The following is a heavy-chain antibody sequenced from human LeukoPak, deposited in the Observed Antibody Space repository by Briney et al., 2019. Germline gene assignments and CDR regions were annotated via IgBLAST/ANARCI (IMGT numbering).Heavy chain of an antibody. CDR1: EFTFSNYW. Sequence: PGGSLRLSCGASEFTFSNYWMTWVRQAPGKGLEYVSAVVGNGGTTYYANSVKGRFTISRDNSKNTVYLQMGSLRAEDTAMYYCARERAYYYFDYWGQGALVTVSS. V-gene: IGHV3-64*01. CDR3: ARERAYYYFDY. CDR2: VVGNGGTT. D-gene: IGHD2-21*01. J-gene: IGHJ4*02.